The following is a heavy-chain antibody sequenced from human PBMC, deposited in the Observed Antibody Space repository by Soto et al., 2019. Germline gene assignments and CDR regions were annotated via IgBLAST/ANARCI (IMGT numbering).Heavy chain of an antibody. Sequence: SETLSLTCAVSGGSISSSNWWSWVRQPPGKGLEWIGEIYHSGSTNYNPSLKSRVTISVDKSKNQFSLKLSSVTAADTAVYYCARHVRDALRYFDWLLFFDYWGQGTLVTVSS. CDR3: ARHVRDALRYFDWLLFFDY. V-gene: IGHV4-4*02. CDR1: GGSISSSNW. J-gene: IGHJ4*02. D-gene: IGHD3-9*01. CDR2: IYHSGST.